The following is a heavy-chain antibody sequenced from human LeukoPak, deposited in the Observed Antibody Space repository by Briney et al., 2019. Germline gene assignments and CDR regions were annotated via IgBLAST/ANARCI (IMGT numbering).Heavy chain of an antibody. CDR2: ISSDGGQT. CDR3: ARDTGRTTGAPYTLKY. D-gene: IGHD1-1*01. V-gene: IGHV3-30*01. J-gene: IGHJ4*02. Sequence: GGSLRLSCAASGFSFGSYALHWVRQAPGKGLEWVAIISSDGGQTSYSDSVRGRFTISRDNSKSTIYLQVTSLRTEDTAVYYCARDTGRTTGAPYTLKYWGQGTLVTVFS. CDR1: GFSFGSYA.